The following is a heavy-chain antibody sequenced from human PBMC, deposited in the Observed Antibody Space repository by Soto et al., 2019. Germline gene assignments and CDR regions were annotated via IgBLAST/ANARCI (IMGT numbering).Heavy chain of an antibody. J-gene: IGHJ3*02. Sequence: QVQLQESGPGLVKPSQTLSLTCTVSGGSISSGGYYWSWIRQHPGKGLEWIGYIYYSGSTYYNPSLKSRVTRSVATSKNQFSLTLCSVTAADTAVYYCASVGYSAVSGYKAFNIWGQGTMVTVSS. CDR3: ASVGYSAVSGYKAFNI. CDR2: IYYSGST. D-gene: IGHD5-12*01. CDR1: GGSISSGGYY. V-gene: IGHV4-31*03.